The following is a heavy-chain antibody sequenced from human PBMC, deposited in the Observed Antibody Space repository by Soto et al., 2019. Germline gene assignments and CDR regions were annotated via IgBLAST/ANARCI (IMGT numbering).Heavy chain of an antibody. Sequence: SETLSLTCTVSGDSISSYYWSWIRQPPGKGLEWIGYIYYSGSTNYNPSLKSRVTISVDTSKNQFSLKLSSVTAADTAVYYCAAQGYCSGGSCFLIFDYWGQGTLVTVSS. CDR3: AAQGYCSGGSCFLIFDY. V-gene: IGHV4-59*01. CDR1: GDSISSYY. CDR2: IYYSGST. D-gene: IGHD2-15*01. J-gene: IGHJ4*02.